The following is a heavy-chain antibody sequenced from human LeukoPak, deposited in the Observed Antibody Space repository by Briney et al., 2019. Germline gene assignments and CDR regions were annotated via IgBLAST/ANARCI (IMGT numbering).Heavy chain of an antibody. V-gene: IGHV1-46*01. CDR2: INPSGGST. CDR1: GYTFTSYY. D-gene: IGHD2-21*02. Sequence: ASVKVSCKASGYTFTSYYMHWVRQAPGQELEWMGIINPSGGSTSYAQKFQGRVTMTRDMSTSTVYMELSSLRSEDTAVYYCARPAEGGDWTYYFDYWGQGTLVTVSS. CDR3: ARPAEGGDWTYYFDY. J-gene: IGHJ4*02.